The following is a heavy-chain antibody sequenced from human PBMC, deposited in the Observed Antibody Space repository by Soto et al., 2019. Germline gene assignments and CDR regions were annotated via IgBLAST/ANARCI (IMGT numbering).Heavy chain of an antibody. V-gene: IGHV3-23*01. J-gene: IGHJ4*02. D-gene: IGHD2-2*01. CDR1: GFTFSSYA. Sequence: EVQLLESGGGLVQPGGSLRLSCAASGFTFSSYAMSWVRQAPGKGLEWVSAISGSGGSTYYADSVKGRFIISRDNSKNTLYLQMNSLRAEDTAVYYCASQDCSSTSCYFPREDYWGQGTLVTVSS. CDR2: ISGSGGST. CDR3: ASQDCSSTSCYFPREDY.